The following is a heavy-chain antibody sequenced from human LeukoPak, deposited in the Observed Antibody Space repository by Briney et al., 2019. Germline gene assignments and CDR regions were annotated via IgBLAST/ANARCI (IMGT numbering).Heavy chain of an antibody. CDR3: ARSPLAGDHDY. CDR2: IDPSDSYT. V-gene: IGHV5-10-1*01. D-gene: IGHD2-21*02. CDR1: GYSFTSYW. Sequence: GESLRISCQGSGYSFTSYWINWVRQMPGKGLEWMGRIDPSDSYTYYSPSFQGHVTISADKSISTAYLQWSSLKAWDAAMYYCARSPLAGDHDYWGQGTLITVSS. J-gene: IGHJ4*02.